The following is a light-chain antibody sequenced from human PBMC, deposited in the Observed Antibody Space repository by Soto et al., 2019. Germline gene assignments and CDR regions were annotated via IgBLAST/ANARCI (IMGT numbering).Light chain of an antibody. J-gene: IGLJ1*01. Sequence: ALTQPRSVSGSPGQSVTISCTGTSSDVGGYNYVSWYQQHPGKAPKLMIYDVSKRLSGVPDRFSGSKSGNTASLTISGLQAEDEADYYCCSYAGSYPYVFGTGTKVTVL. CDR3: CSYAGSYPYV. CDR2: DVS. V-gene: IGLV2-11*01. CDR1: SSDVGGYNY.